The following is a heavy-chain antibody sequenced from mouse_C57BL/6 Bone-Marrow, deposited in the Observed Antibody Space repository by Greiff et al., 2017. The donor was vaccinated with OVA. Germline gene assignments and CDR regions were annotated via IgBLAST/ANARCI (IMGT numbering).Heavy chain of an antibody. CDR3: AREGITTVVAKVYFDY. Sequence: QVQLQQPGAELVRPGSSVKLSCKASGYTFTNYWMDWVKQRPGQGLEWIGNIYPSDSETHYNQKFKDKATLTVDKSSSTAYMQLSSLTSEDSAVYYCAREGITTVVAKVYFDYWGQGTTLTVSS. V-gene: IGHV1-61*01. D-gene: IGHD1-1*01. CDR2: IYPSDSET. CDR1: GYTFTNYW. J-gene: IGHJ2*01.